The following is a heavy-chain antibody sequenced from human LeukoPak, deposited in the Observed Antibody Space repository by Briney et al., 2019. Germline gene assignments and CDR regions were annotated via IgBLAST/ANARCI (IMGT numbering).Heavy chain of an antibody. CDR3: AKGTKNLYYYDSSGYSGTDAFDI. J-gene: IGHJ3*02. CDR1: GFTFSSYA. V-gene: IGHV3-23*01. CDR2: ISGSGGST. Sequence: GGSLRLSCAASGFTFSSYAMSWVRQAPGKGLEWVSAISGSGGSTYYADSVKGRFTISRDNSKNTLYLQMNSLRAEDTAVYYCAKGTKNLYYYDSSGYSGTDAFDIWGQGTMVPVSS. D-gene: IGHD3-22*01.